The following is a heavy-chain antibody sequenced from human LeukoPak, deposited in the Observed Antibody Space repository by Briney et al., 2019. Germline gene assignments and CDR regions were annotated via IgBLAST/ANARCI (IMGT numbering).Heavy chain of an antibody. CDR3: AVPYGDYSYYFDY. CDR1: GYFFTSYW. CDR2: IYPGDSDT. Sequence: GESLKISCKGSGYFFTSYWIGWVRQLPGNGLEWMGIIYPGDSDTTYSPSFQGQVTISADKSISTAYLQWSSLKASDTAMYYCAVPYGDYSYYFDYWGQGTLVTVSS. D-gene: IGHD4-17*01. V-gene: IGHV5-51*01. J-gene: IGHJ4*02.